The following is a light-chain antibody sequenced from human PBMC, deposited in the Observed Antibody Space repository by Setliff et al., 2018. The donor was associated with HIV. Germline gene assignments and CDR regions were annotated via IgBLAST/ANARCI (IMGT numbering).Light chain of an antibody. CDR3: SSYRVTSTL. Sequence: QSALTQPASMSGSPGQSITISCTGTNSDIGGYNYVSWYQQHPGKAPKLVIYEVSNRPSGVSDRFSGSKSGNTASLSISGLQAEDEADYYCSSYRVTSTLFGTGTKVTV. J-gene: IGLJ1*01. CDR2: EVS. CDR1: NSDIGGYNY. V-gene: IGLV2-14*01.